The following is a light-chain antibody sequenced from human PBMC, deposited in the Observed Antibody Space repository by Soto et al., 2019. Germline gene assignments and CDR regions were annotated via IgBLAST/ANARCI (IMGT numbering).Light chain of an antibody. Sequence: QLVLTQSSSASASLGSSVKLTCTLSSGHSSYIIAWHQQQPGKAPRYLMKLEGSGSYNRGGGVPDRFSGSSSGADRYLTISNLQFEDEADYYCETWDSNTRVFGGGTKVTVL. CDR1: SGHSSYI. CDR3: ETWDSNTRV. J-gene: IGLJ3*02. CDR2: LEGSGSY. V-gene: IGLV4-60*02.